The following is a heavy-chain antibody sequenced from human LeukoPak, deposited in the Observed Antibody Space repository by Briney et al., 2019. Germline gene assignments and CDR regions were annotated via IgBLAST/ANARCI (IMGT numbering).Heavy chain of an antibody. CDR3: ARDQYDYDILTGSAYY. V-gene: IGHV3-30-3*01. J-gene: IGHJ4*02. CDR2: ISYDGSNK. Sequence: GGSLRLSCAASGVTFSSYAMHWGRQAPGKGLEGGAVISYDGSNKYYADSVKGRFTISRDNSKNTLYLQMNSLRAEDTAVYYCARDQYDYDILTGSAYYWGQGTLVTVSS. D-gene: IGHD3-9*01. CDR1: GVTFSSYA.